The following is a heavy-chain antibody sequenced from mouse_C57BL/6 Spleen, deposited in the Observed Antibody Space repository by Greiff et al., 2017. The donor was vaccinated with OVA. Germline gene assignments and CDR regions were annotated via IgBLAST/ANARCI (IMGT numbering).Heavy chain of an antibody. CDR1: GFNIKDDY. CDR2: IDPENGDT. V-gene: IGHV14-4*01. CDR3: TPPLYGSIAY. Sequence: VQLQQSGAELVRPGASVKLSCTASGFNIKDDYMHWVKQRPEQGLEWIGWIDPENGDTEYASKFQGKATITADTSSNTAYLQLSSLTSEDTAVYYCTPPLYGSIAYWGQGTLVTVSA. D-gene: IGHD1-1*01. J-gene: IGHJ3*01.